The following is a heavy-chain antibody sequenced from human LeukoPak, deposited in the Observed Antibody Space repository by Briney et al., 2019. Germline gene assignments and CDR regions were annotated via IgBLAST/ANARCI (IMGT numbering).Heavy chain of an antibody. Sequence: PGGSLRLSCAASGFTFSSYAMSWVRQAPGKGLEWVSAISGSGGSTYYADSVKGRFTISRDNSKNTLYLQMNSLRAEDTAVYYCAKGLTAAQYSSREGFDYWGQGTLVTVSS. CDR2: ISGSGGST. D-gene: IGHD6-19*01. J-gene: IGHJ4*02. CDR3: AKGLTAAQYSSREGFDY. V-gene: IGHV3-23*01. CDR1: GFTFSSYA.